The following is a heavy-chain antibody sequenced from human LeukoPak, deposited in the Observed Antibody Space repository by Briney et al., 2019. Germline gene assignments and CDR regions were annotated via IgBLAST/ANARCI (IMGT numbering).Heavy chain of an antibody. CDR1: GFTVSSNY. V-gene: IGHV3-66*01. J-gene: IGHJ4*02. CDR2: IYSGGST. CDR3: ARDMVCGGDCYSGPFDY. Sequence: GGSLRLSCAASGFTVSSNYMSWVRQAPGKGLEWVSVIYSGGSTYYADSVKGRFTISRDNSKNTLYLQMNSLRAEDTAVYYCARDMVCGGDCYSGPFDYWGQGTLVTVSS. D-gene: IGHD2-21*02.